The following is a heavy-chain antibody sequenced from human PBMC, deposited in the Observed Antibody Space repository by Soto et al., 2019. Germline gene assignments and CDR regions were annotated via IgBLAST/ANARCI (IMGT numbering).Heavy chain of an antibody. CDR2: INPNSGGT. V-gene: IGHV1-2*04. D-gene: IGHD2-2*01. CDR1: GYTFTGYY. J-gene: IGHJ4*02. CDR3: SVGYCSSTSCSAFDY. Sequence: ASVKVSCKASGYTFTGYYMHWVRQAPGQGLEWMGWINPNSGGTNYAQKFQGWVTMTRDTSISTAYMELSRLRSDDTAVYYCSVGYCSSTSCSAFDYWGQGTLVTVS.